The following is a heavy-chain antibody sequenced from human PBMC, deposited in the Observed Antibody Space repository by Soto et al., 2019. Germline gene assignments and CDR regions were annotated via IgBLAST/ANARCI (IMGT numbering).Heavy chain of an antibody. D-gene: IGHD6-19*01. Sequence: GGSLRLSCAASGFTFSSYAMSWVRQAPGKGLEWVSAISGSGGSTYYADSVKGRFTISRDNSKNTLYLQMNSLRAEDTAVYYCAKDPGIAVAGVLYFDYWGQGTLVTVSS. V-gene: IGHV3-23*01. CDR3: AKDPGIAVAGVLYFDY. CDR1: GFTFSSYA. J-gene: IGHJ4*02. CDR2: ISGSGGST.